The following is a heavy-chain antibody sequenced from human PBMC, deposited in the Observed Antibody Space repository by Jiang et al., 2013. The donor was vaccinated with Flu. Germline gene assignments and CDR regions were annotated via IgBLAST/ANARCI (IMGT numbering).Heavy chain of an antibody. CDR2: TYYTSNWYN. CDR3: ARDLREGTTTKHAFDI. J-gene: IGHJ3*02. D-gene: IGHD1-14*01. V-gene: IGHV6-1*01. Sequence: QTLSLTCAISGDSVSSNSAAWNWIRQSPSRGLEWLGRTYYTSNWYNDYGVSVKDRLTINPDTSKNRFSLQLNSVTPADTAVYYCARDLREGTTTKHAFDIWGQGTMVTVSS. CDR1: GDSVSSNSAA.